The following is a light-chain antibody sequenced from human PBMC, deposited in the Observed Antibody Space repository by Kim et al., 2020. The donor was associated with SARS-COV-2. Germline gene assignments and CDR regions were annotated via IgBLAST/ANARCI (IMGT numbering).Light chain of an antibody. CDR3: CSYAGNNIVV. CDR2: EVT. V-gene: IGLV2-8*03. Sequence: GQSVTSSCTGTRGAIVGYNYVSWYRQYPGRAPQLIISEVTKRPSGVPNRFFGSKSGNTASLTISWLQADDEAHYYCCSYAGNNIVVFGGGTQLTVL. CDR1: RGAIVGYNY. J-gene: IGLJ2*01.